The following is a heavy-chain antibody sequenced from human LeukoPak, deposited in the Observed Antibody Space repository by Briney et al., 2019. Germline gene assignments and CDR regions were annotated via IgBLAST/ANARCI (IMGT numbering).Heavy chain of an antibody. J-gene: IGHJ3*02. CDR2: ISGGSSFT. CDR1: GFSFSSFS. Sequence: GGSLRLSCAASGFSFSSFSMNWVRQAPGKGLEWVSYISGGSSFTYYVDSVKGRFTISRDNAKNSLFLQMNSLRAEDTAVYYCARRDRSGWVGLDIWGQGTMVTVSS. D-gene: IGHD6-19*01. V-gene: IGHV3-21*01. CDR3: ARRDRSGWVGLDI.